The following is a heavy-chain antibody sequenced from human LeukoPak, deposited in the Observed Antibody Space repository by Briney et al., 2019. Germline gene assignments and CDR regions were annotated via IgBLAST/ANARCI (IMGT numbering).Heavy chain of an antibody. V-gene: IGHV4-59*01. J-gene: IGHJ4*02. D-gene: IGHD3-22*01. CDR3: ARIAVNYYDSSGYYFDY. CDR1: GGSISSYY. Sequence: KTSETLSLTCTVSGGSISSYYWSWIRQPPGKGLEWIGYIYYSGSTNYNPSLKSRVTISVDTSKNQFSLKLSSVTAADTAVYYCARIAVNYYDSSGYYFDYWGQGTLVTVTS. CDR2: IYYSGST.